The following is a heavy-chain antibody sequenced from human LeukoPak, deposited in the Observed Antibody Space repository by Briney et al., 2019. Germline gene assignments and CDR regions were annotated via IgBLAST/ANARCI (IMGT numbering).Heavy chain of an antibody. CDR2: IYYSGST. V-gene: IGHV4-59*01. Sequence: SETLSLTCTVSGGSTSSYWSWVRQPPGQGLEWIGYIYYSGSTSYKPSLKSRVTISLDMSKNLFSLKLTSVTAAETAVYYCARDQGYGSSSVWGQGKMVTVSS. D-gene: IGHD6-6*01. J-gene: IGHJ3*01. CDR3: ARDQGYGSSSV. CDR1: GGSTSSY.